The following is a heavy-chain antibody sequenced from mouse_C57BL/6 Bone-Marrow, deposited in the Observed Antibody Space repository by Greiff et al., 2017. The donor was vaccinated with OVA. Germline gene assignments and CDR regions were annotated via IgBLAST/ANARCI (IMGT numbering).Heavy chain of an antibody. CDR2: ISGGGGNT. Sequence: EVQWVESGGGLVKPGGSLKLSCAASGFTFSSYTMSWVRQTPEKRLEWVATISGGGGNTYYPDSVKGRFTISRDNAKNTLYLQMSSLRSEDTAWYYCARQGYGNYGDFFFDYAMDYWGQGTSVTVSS. J-gene: IGHJ4*01. V-gene: IGHV5-9*01. CDR1: GFTFSSYT. D-gene: IGHD2-1*01. CDR3: ARQGYGNYGDFFFDYAMDY.